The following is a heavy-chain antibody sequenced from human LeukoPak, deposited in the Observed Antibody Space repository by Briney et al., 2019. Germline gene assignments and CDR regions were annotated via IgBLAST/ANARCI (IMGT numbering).Heavy chain of an antibody. D-gene: IGHD2-2*01. V-gene: IGHV3-23*01. CDR2: ISGSAGST. CDR3: AKHHIVVVPAAIDY. J-gene: IGHJ4*02. CDR1: NFTFRSYA. Sequence: GGSLRLSCAASNFTFRSYAMSWLRQAPGKGLKWVSTISGSAGSTYYADSVKGRFAISRDNSKNTLYLQVNSLRAEDTAVYYCAKHHIVVVPAAIDYWGQGTLVTVSS.